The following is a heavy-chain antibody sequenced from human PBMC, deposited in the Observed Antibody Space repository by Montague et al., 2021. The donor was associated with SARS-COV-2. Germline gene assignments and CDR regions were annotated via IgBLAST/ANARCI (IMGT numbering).Heavy chain of an antibody. CDR3: ATDDEPDRPDDFDF. Sequence: SETLSLTCTVSNVSISNYSRAWIRQAPGKGLEWIGHIYNSCTTNYNPSLRSRVTISMDTSRNQFSLKLKSVTTADTAMYYCATDDEPDRPDDFDFWGRGILVTVSS. CDR2: IYNSCTT. V-gene: IGHV4-59*01. CDR1: NVSISNYS. J-gene: IGHJ4*02.